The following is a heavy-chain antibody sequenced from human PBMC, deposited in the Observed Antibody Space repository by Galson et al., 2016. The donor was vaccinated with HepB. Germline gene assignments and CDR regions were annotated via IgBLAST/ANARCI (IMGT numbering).Heavy chain of an antibody. V-gene: IGHV2-70*11. CDR1: GFSLSTSGMC. J-gene: IGHJ4*02. CDR2: IDWDDDK. D-gene: IGHD3-10*01. CDR3: ARNSNYFGSGTYTHFDY. Sequence: PALVKPTQTLTLTCTFSGFSLSTSGMCVNWIRQSPGKALEWLARIDWDDDKYYSTSLKTRLTISKDTSKNQVVLTMTNMDPVDTATYFCARNSNYFGSGTYTHFDYWGQGTLVIVSS.